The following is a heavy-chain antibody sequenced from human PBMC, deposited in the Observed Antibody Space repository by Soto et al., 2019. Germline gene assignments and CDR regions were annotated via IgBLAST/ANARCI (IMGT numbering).Heavy chain of an antibody. CDR3: ARALIVGGDTWFDP. J-gene: IGHJ5*02. CDR2: ISSSSSYI. CDR1: GFTFSSYS. Sequence: GGSLRLSCAASGFTFSSYSMNWVRQAPGKGLEWVSSISSSSSYIYYADSVKGRFTISRDNAKNSLYLQMNSLRAEDTAVYYCARALIVGGDTWFDPWGQGTLVTVSS. V-gene: IGHV3-21*01. D-gene: IGHD2-21*01.